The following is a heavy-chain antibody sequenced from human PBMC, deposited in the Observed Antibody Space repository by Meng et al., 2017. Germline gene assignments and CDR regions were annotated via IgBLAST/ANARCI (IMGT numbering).Heavy chain of an antibody. CDR2: ISAYNGNT. D-gene: IGHD4-17*01. CDR3: ARGGSRYYGDYNWYFDL. CDR1: GYNFPDYY. V-gene: IGHV1-18*04. J-gene: IGHJ2*01. Sequence: QVQPVESGAEVKKPGASVKVPCKPSGYNFPDYYIHWVRRAPGQGLEWMGWISAYNGNTNYAQKLQGRVTMTTDTSTSTAYMELRSLISDDTAVYYCARGGSRYYGDYNWYFDLWGRGTLVTVSS.